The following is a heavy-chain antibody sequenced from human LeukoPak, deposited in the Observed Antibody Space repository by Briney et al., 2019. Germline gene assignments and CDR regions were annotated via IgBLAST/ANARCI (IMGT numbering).Heavy chain of an antibody. CDR3: AKSPRGGNLLWDY. CDR1: GFTFSSYA. D-gene: IGHD4-23*01. J-gene: IGHJ4*02. V-gene: IGHV3-23*01. CDR2: ISGSGGST. Sequence: PGGSLRLSCAASGFTFSSYAMSWVRQAPGKGLGWVSAISGSGGSTYYADSVKGRFTISRDNSKNTLYLQMNSLRAEDTAVYYCAKSPRGGNLLWDYWGQGTLVTVSS.